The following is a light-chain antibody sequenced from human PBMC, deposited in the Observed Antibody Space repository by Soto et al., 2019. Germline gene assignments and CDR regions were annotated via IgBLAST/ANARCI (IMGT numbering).Light chain of an antibody. CDR2: DAS. V-gene: IGKV1-12*01. CDR1: QDIKRW. CDR3: HQAAHFPLP. J-gene: IGKJ4*01. Sequence: DIQMTQSPSAVSASVGDRVTITCRASQDIKRWLAWYQQKPGKTPKVLIYDASTLQSGVPSRFTRGGPGTDCPLTISRLQPEDFAPSICHQAAHFPLPFGGGTKVDLK.